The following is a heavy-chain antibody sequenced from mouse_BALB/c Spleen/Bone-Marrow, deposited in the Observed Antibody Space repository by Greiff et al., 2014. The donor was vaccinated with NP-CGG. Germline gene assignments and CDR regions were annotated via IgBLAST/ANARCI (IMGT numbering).Heavy chain of an antibody. Sequence: DVKLVESGGGLVQPGGSRKLSCAASGFTFSSFGIHWVRQAPEKGLEWVAYVSSDSSTIHYADTVKGRFTISRDNPKNTLFLQMTSLRSEDTAMYYCARSNYVGYYAMDYWGQGTSVTVSS. V-gene: IGHV5-17*02. CDR3: ARSNYVGYYAMDY. CDR2: VSSDSSTI. J-gene: IGHJ4*01. D-gene: IGHD1-1*01. CDR1: GFTFSSFG.